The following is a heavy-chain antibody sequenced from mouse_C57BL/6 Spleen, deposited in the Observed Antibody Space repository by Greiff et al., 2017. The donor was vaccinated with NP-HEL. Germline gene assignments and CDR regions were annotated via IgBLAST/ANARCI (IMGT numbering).Heavy chain of an antibody. J-gene: IGHJ4*01. V-gene: IGHV1-74*01. CDR1: GYTFTSYW. Sequence: QVQLKQPGAELVKPGASVKVSCKASGYTFTSYWMHWVKQRPGQGLEWIGRIHPSDSDTNYNQKFKGKATLTVDKSSSTAYMQLSSLTSEDSAVYYCAMEYYGSSYWAMDYWGQGTSVTVSS. CDR2: IHPSDSDT. CDR3: AMEYYGSSYWAMDY. D-gene: IGHD1-1*01.